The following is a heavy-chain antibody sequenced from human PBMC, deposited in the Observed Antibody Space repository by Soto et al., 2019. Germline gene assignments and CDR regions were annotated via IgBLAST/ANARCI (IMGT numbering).Heavy chain of an antibody. CDR3: AKDRPRYCSSTSCYGRYGMDV. D-gene: IGHD2-2*01. J-gene: IGHJ6*02. CDR2: ISGSGGST. CDR1: GFTFSSYA. V-gene: IGHV3-23*01. Sequence: GGSLRLSCAASGFTFSSYAMSWFRQAPGKGLEWVSAISGSGGSTYYADSVKGRFTISRDNSKNTLYLQMNSLRAEDTAVYYCAKDRPRYCSSTSCYGRYGMDVWGQGTTVTVSS.